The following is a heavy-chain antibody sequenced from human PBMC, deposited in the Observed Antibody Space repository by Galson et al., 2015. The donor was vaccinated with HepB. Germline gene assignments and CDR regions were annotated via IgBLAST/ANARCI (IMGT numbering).Heavy chain of an antibody. V-gene: IGHV3-20*04. D-gene: IGHD3-10*01. CDR2: INWNGGST. Sequence: SLRLSCAASGFTFDDYGMSWVRQAPGKGLEWVSGINWNGGSTGYADSVKGRFTISRDNAKNSLYLQMNSLRAEDTALYYCARERGSGIKVDYFDYWGQGTLVTVSS. J-gene: IGHJ4*02. CDR1: GFTFDDYG. CDR3: ARERGSGIKVDYFDY.